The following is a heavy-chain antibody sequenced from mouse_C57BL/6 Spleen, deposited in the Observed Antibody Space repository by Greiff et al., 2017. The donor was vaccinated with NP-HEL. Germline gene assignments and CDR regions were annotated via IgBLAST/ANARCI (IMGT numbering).Heavy chain of an antibody. CDR3: ARGGGYDDRFAD. CDR1: GYAFSSSW. CDR2: IYPGDGDT. Sequence: QVQLQQSGPELVKPGASVKISCKASGYAFSSSWMNWVKQRPGKGLEWIGRIYPGDGDTNYNGKFKGKATLTADKSSSTAYMQLSSLTSEDSAVYFCARGGGYDDRFADWGKGTLVTVSA. J-gene: IGHJ3*01. D-gene: IGHD2-2*01. V-gene: IGHV1-82*01.